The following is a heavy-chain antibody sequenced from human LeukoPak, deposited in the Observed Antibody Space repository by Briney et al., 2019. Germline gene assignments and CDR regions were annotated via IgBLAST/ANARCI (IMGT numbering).Heavy chain of an antibody. V-gene: IGHV4-59*08. CDR2: IYYSGST. D-gene: IGHD6-13*01. CDR3: ARQYGGYSSSWFDY. Sequence: PETLSLTCTVSGGSISSYYWSWIRQPPGKGLEWIGYIYYSGSTNYNPSLKSRVTISVDTSKNQFSLKLSSVTAADTAVYYCARQYGGYSSSWFDYWGQGTLVTVSS. CDR1: GGSISSYY. J-gene: IGHJ4*02.